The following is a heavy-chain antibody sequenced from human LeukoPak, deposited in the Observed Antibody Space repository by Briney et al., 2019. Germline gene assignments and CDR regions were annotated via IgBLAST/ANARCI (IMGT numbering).Heavy chain of an antibody. CDR2: INSDGSNT. D-gene: IGHD2/OR15-2a*01. V-gene: IGHV3-74*01. CDR3: VSFYETY. J-gene: IGHJ4*02. CDR1: GFTFNNYW. Sequence: PGGSLRLSCAASGFTFNNYWMHWVRQAPGKGLVWVSRINSDGSNTSYADSVKGRFTISRDNAKNTVYLQMNSLRAEDTAVYYCVSFYETYWGRGTLVTVSS.